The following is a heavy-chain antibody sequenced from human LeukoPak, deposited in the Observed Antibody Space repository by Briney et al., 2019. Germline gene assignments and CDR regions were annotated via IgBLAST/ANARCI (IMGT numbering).Heavy chain of an antibody. D-gene: IGHD3-9*01. V-gene: IGHV3-20*04. CDR2: INWNGGST. CDR1: GFSFSNYW. J-gene: IGHJ4*02. CDR3: ARESLLRYFDWLFPKNYYFDY. Sequence: RPGGSLRLSCAASGFSFSNYWMHWVRQAPGKGLEWVSGINWNGGSTGYADSVKGRFTISRDNAKNSLYLQMNSLRAEDTALYYCARESLLRYFDWLFPKNYYFDYWGQGTLVTVSS.